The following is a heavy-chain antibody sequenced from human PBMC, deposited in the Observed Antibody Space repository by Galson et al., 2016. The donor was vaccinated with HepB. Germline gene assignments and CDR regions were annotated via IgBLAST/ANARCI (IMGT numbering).Heavy chain of an antibody. Sequence: SLRLSCAASGFTFNSYGMHWARQAPGKGLEWVAVISYDGAKKYYGDSVQGRFTISRDNPRNTLYLQMNSLRAEDTAVYYCTKESTTLLTAYNWFDHWGQGTPVSVSS. CDR1: GFTFNSYG. CDR2: ISYDGAKK. D-gene: IGHD1-1*01. CDR3: TKESTTLLTAYNWFDH. J-gene: IGHJ5*02. V-gene: IGHV3-30*18.